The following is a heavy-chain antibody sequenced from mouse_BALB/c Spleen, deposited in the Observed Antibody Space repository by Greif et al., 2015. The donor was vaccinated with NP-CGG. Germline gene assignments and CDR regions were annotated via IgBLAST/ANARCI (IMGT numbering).Heavy chain of an antibody. CDR3: ARCLPWGNYDY. Sequence: VQLKESGAELVKPGASVKLSCTASGFNIKDTYMHWVKQRPEQGLEWIGRIDPANGNTKYDPKFQGKATITADTSSNTAYLQLSSLTSEDTAVYYCARCLPWGNYDYWGQGTTLTVSS. J-gene: IGHJ2*01. CDR1: GFNIKDTY. D-gene: IGHD2-1*01. V-gene: IGHV14-3*02. CDR2: IDPANGNT.